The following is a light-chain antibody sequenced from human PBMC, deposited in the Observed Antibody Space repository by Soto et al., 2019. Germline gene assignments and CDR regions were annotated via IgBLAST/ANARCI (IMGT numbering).Light chain of an antibody. CDR3: QSYDSSLSGWV. CDR1: SSKIGAGYD. V-gene: IGLV1-40*01. Sequence: QPVLTQPPSVSVAPGQRVTISCTGSSSKIGAGYDVHWYQQLPGTAPKLLIYGNSNRPSGVPDRFSGSKTGTSASLAITGLQAEDEADYYCQSYDSSLSGWVFGGGTKLTVL. J-gene: IGLJ3*02. CDR2: GNS.